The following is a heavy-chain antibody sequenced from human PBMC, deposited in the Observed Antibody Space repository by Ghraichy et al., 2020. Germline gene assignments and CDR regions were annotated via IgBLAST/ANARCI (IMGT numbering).Heavy chain of an antibody. J-gene: IGHJ6*02. CDR2: IYYSGST. CDR3: ARSYDSRRYYYGMDV. V-gene: IGHV4-59*01. CDR1: DGSISSYY. D-gene: IGHD3-22*01. Sequence: SETLSLTCTVSDGSISSYYWSWIRQPPGKGLEWIGYIYYSGSTNYNPSLKSRVTISVDTSKNQFSRKLSSATAADTAVYYCARSYDSRRYYYGMDVWGQGTTVTVSS.